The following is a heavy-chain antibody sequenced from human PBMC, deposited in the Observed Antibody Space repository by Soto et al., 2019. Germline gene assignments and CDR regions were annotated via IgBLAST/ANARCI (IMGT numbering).Heavy chain of an antibody. CDR3: ARDRYYYDSSGYYPVGYYYYGMDV. J-gene: IGHJ6*02. V-gene: IGHV1-2*02. CDR2: INPNSGGT. Sequence: RASVKVSCKASGYTFTGYYMHWVRQAPGQGLEWMGWINPNSGGTNYAQKFQGRVTMTRDTSISTAYMELSRLRSDDTAVYYCARDRYYYDSSGYYPVGYYYYGMDVWGQGTTVTVSS. CDR1: GYTFTGYY. D-gene: IGHD3-22*01.